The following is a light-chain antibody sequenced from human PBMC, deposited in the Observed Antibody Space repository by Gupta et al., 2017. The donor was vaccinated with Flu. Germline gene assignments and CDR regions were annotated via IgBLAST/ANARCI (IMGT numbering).Light chain of an antibody. Sequence: GERATLSCRASQSVNNNLAWYQQKPGQAPRLLIYGASTRASGIPARFSASGSGTEFTLTISSLQSEDFAVYYCQQYINWPRTFGQGTKVEIK. CDR1: QSVNNN. V-gene: IGKV3-15*01. CDR2: GAS. CDR3: QQYINWPRT. J-gene: IGKJ1*01.